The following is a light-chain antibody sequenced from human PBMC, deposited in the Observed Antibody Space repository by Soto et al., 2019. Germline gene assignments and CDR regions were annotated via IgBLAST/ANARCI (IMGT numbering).Light chain of an antibody. CDR3: ATWDDSLNGVV. CDR2: DNN. Sequence: QSVLTQPPSASGTPGQRVTISCSGGYPNIGSNTVNWYHQLPGTAPKLLIYDNNQRPSGVPDRFSGSTSGTSASLAISGLLSKDEADYYCATWDDSLNGVVFGGGTKVTVL. CDR1: YPNIGSNT. V-gene: IGLV1-44*01. J-gene: IGLJ2*01.